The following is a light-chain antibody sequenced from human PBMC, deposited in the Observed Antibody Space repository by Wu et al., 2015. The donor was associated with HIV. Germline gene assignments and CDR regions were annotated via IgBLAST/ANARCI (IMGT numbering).Light chain of an antibody. J-gene: IGKJ2*03. Sequence: EIALRQSPGTLSLSPGQRAILSCRASQNVKNRYVAWYQQKPGQAPRLLIYGASTRATGIPARFSGSGSGTEFTLTISSLQSEDFAVYYCHQYNNWPPGYSFGQGTKLEIK. V-gene: IGKV3-15*01. CDR2: GAS. CDR3: HQYNNWPPGYS. CDR1: QNVKNRY.